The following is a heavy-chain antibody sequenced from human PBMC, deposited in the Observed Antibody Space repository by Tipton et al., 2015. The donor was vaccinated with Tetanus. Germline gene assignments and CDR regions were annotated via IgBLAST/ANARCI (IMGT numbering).Heavy chain of an antibody. D-gene: IGHD2/OR15-2a*01. CDR3: ARHQWGYFPPFEC. CDR2: IYVSGDT. V-gene: IGHV4-39*01. Sequence: TLSLTCTVSGGSISSSGFYWGWIRQHPGKGLEWIGRIYVSGDTYYIPSLKSRVTISVDTSTNQFSLSLNSMAAADTGVYYCARHQWGYFPPFECWGQGKLVPVTS. J-gene: IGHJ4*02. CDR1: GGSISSSGFY.